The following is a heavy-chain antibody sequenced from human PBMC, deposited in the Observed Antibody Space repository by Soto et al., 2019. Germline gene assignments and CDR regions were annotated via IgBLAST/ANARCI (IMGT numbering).Heavy chain of an antibody. CDR2: FDPEDGET. CDR3: ATDLRRDTMIAAG. V-gene: IGHV1-24*01. J-gene: IGHJ3*01. Sequence: ASVTVSCKASGYTFTSYGISWVRQAPGQGLEWMGGFDPEDGETIYAQKFQGRVTMTEDTSTDTAYMELSSLRSEDTAVYYCATDLRRDTMIAAGWGQGTMVTVSS. D-gene: IGHD3-22*01. CDR1: GYTFTSYG.